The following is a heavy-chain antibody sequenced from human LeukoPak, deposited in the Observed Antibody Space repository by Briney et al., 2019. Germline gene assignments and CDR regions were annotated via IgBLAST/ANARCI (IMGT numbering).Heavy chain of an antibody. V-gene: IGHV3-66*01. CDR2: IYSGGST. CDR3: ARVGSSGWTNWFDP. CDR1: GFTVSSNY. J-gene: IGHJ5*02. D-gene: IGHD6-19*01. Sequence: PGGSLRLSCAAPGFTVSSNYMSWVRQAPGKGLEWVSVIYSGGSTYYADSVKGRFTISRDNSKNTLYLQMNSLRAEDTAVYYCARVGSSGWTNWFDPWGQGTLVTVSS.